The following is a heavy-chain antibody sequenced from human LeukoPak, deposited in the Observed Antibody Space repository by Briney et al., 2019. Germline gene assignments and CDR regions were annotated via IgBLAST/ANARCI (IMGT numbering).Heavy chain of an antibody. V-gene: IGHV2-70*04. Sequence: SGPTLVNPTQTLTLTCTFSGFPLSTSGMRVSWIRQPPGKALEWLARIDWDDDKFYSTSLKTRLTISKDTSKNQVVLTMTNMDPVDTATYYCARDYYGSGSYLEGSFDYWGQGTLVTVSS. CDR1: GFPLSTSGMR. CDR3: ARDYYGSGSYLEGSFDY. D-gene: IGHD3-10*01. CDR2: IDWDDDK. J-gene: IGHJ4*02.